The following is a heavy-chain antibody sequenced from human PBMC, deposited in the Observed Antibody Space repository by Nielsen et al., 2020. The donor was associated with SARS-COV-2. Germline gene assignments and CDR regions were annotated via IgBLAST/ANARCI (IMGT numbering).Heavy chain of an antibody. J-gene: IGHJ6*02. CDR2: ISSSSSYI. CDR3: ASVGQLDV. V-gene: IGHV3-21*04. CDR1: GFTFSSYS. Sequence: GESLKISCAASGFTFSSYSMNWVRQAPGKGLEWVSSISSSSSYIYYADSVKGRFTISRDNAKNSLYLQMNSLRAEDTALYYCASVGQLDVWGQGTTVTVSS. D-gene: IGHD1-26*01.